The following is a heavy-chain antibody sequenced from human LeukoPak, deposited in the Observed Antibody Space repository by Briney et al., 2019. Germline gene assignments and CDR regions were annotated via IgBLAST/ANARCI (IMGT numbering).Heavy chain of an antibody. Sequence: GGSLRLSCAASGFTFSSYSRNWVRQAPGKGLEWVSSISSSSSYIYYADSVKGRFTISRDNAKNSLYLQMNSLRAVDTGVYYCARARDLPIMVRGYPIRGYSGQGNLVTVSS. CDR3: ARARDLPIMVRGYPIRGY. J-gene: IGHJ4*02. V-gene: IGHV3-21*01. D-gene: IGHD3-10*01. CDR2: ISSSSSYI. CDR1: GFTFSSYS.